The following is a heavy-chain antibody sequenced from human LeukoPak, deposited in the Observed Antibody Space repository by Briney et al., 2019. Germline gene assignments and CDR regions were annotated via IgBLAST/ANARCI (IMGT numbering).Heavy chain of an antibody. CDR3: AKYTEGYYWAD. D-gene: IGHD3-3*01. V-gene: IGHV3-23*01. Sequence: GGSLRLSCAASGFTFSSYAVSWVRQAPGKGLEWVSAISGSGGSTYYADSVKGRFTISRDNSKNTLYLQMNSLRAEDTAVYYCAKYTEGYYWADWGQGTLVTVSS. J-gene: IGHJ4*02. CDR2: ISGSGGST. CDR1: GFTFSSYA.